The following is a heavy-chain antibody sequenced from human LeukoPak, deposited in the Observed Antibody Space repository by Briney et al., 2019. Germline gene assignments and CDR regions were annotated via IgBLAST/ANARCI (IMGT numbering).Heavy chain of an antibody. V-gene: IGHV3-74*01. CDR2: INSDGSST. Sequence: GGSLRLSCAASGFTFSSYWMHWVRQAPGKELVWVSRINSDGSSTDYADSVKGRFTISRDNAKNTLYLQMNSLRAEDTAVYYCAKDRSRGYYDSSGYPYWGQGTLVTVSS. CDR3: AKDRSRGYYDSSGYPY. J-gene: IGHJ4*02. CDR1: GFTFSSYW. D-gene: IGHD3-22*01.